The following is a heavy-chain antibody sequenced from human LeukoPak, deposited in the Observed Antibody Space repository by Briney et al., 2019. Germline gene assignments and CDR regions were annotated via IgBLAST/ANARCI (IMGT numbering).Heavy chain of an antibody. Sequence: SVKASCKASGYTFTSYDINWVRQATGQGLEWMGWMNPNSGNTGYAQKFQGRVTMTRNTSISTAYMELSSLRSEDTAVYYCARGGVTIFGVDNYYYYGMDVWGQGTTATVSS. J-gene: IGHJ6*02. CDR1: GYTFTSYD. V-gene: IGHV1-8*01. CDR3: ARGGVTIFGVDNYYYYGMDV. D-gene: IGHD3-3*01. CDR2: MNPNSGNT.